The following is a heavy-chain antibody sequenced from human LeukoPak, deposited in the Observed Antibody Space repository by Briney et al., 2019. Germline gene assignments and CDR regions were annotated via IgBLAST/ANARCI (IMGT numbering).Heavy chain of an antibody. CDR1: GFTFSDYY. CDR2: ISSSGSTI. CDR3: ARDSPDIVVVVAATSPFDY. J-gene: IGHJ4*02. Sequence: PGGSLRPSCAASGFTFSDYYMSWIRQAPGKGLEWVSYISSSGSTIYYADSVKGRFTISRDNAKNSLYLQMNSLRAEDTAVYYCARDSPDIVVVVAATSPFDYWGQGTLVTVSS. D-gene: IGHD2-15*01. V-gene: IGHV3-11*01.